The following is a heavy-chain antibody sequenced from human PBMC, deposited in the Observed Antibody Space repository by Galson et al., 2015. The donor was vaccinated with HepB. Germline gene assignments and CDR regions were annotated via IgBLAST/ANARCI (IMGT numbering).Heavy chain of an antibody. CDR3: AREGPYASSCMDY. J-gene: IGHJ4*02. CDR2: IWSDGSNK. V-gene: IGHV3-33*01. Sequence: VGVIWSDGSNKYYADFVKGRFTISRDNSKSTVYLRMNSVRVEDTAVYYCAREGPYASSCMDYWGQGILVTVSS. D-gene: IGHD6-13*01.